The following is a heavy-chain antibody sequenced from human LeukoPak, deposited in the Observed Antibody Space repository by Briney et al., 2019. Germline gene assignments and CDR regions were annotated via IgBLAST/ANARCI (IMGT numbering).Heavy chain of an antibody. CDR3: ARESLLRGIITGAFDI. V-gene: IGHV3-53*01. J-gene: IGHJ3*02. CDR1: GFTVSSNY. CDR2: IYSGGTT. Sequence: PGGSLRLSCAASGFTVSSNYMSWVRQSPGKGLEGVSVIYSGGTTYYADSVMGRFTISRDISKTTLYLQMDSLRAEDTAVYYCARESLLRGIITGAFDIWGQGTKVTVSS. D-gene: IGHD3-10*01.